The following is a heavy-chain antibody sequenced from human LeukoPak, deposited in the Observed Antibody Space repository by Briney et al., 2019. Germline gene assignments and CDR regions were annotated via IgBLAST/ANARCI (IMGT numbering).Heavy chain of an antibody. Sequence: EGSLRLSCAASGFTFSSYWMHWVRQAPGEGLVWVSRINSDGTSTNYADAVKGRFTISRDNAKNTLYLQMNSLRAEDTAVYYRARDQDTAAALDYWGQGTLVTVSS. CDR1: GFTFSSYW. CDR2: INSDGTST. D-gene: IGHD2-2*01. CDR3: ARDQDTAAALDY. V-gene: IGHV3-74*01. J-gene: IGHJ4*02.